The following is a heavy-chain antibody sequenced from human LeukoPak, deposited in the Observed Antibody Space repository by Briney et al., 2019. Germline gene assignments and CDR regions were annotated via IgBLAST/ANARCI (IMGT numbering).Heavy chain of an antibody. CDR3: VPLNWNPPGDFDR. D-gene: IGHD1-20*01. V-gene: IGHV3-7*01. Sequence: GGSLRLSCAASGFTFSNYWMNWVRQAPGKGLEWVANIKEDGSDKYYVDSVKGRFSISRDNAKNSLYLQMNSLRVEDTAVYYCVPLNWNPPGDFDRWGQGTLVTVSS. J-gene: IGHJ4*02. CDR2: IKEDGSDK. CDR1: GFTFSNYW.